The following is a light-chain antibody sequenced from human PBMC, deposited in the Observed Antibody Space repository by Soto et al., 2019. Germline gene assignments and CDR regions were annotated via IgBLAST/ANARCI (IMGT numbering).Light chain of an antibody. CDR2: EDN. CDR1: SSNIGIDF. Sequence: QSVLTQPPSVSAAPGQGVTISCSGSSSNIGIDFVSWYQHLPGTAPKLLIYEDNKRPSWIPDRFSGSKSGTLATLVITGLQTGDEADYYCGAWDISLSGGVFGGGTQLTVL. V-gene: IGLV1-51*02. CDR3: GAWDISLSGGV. J-gene: IGLJ3*02.